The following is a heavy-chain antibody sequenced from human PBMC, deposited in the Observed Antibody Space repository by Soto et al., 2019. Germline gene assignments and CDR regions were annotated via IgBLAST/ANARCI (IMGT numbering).Heavy chain of an antibody. Sequence: QVQLVQSGAEVKKTGASVKVSCKAAGYTFTSHAVHWVLQAAGQRPEWMGWINGGNGFTRYSQNFQGRVTLTRDSSVSTTDMEMSSLRSEDTAVYYCARATYGSWGSPSNAIDVWGQGTTVIGSS. CDR1: GYTFTSHA. CDR3: ARATYGSWGSPSNAIDV. J-gene: IGHJ6*02. CDR2: INGGNGFT. D-gene: IGHD3-10*01. V-gene: IGHV1-3*01.